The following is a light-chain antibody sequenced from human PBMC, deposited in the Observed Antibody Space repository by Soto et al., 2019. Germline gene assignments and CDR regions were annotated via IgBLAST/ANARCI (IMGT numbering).Light chain of an antibody. J-gene: IGKJ1*01. CDR3: QKYNSGAWT. CDR1: QGIAHY. V-gene: IGKV1-27*01. Sequence: DNEMTQSPSSLSASVGDIVTITFRASQGIAHYVAWYQQKPGKVPKLLIFAAFTLQSGVPSRFSGSGSGTDFTLTISSLQPEDVATYYCQKYNSGAWTFGQGTKV. CDR2: AAF.